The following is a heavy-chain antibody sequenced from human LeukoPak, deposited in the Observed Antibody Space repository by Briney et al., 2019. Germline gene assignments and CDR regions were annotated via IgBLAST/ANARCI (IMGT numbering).Heavy chain of an antibody. CDR3: ARHPSYGDSPWRWLDP. J-gene: IGHJ5*02. V-gene: IGHV4-59*08. CDR2: IYYSGRP. CDR1: GGAISSYD. D-gene: IGHD4-17*01. Sequence: PETLSLTCTVSGGAISSYDWSWIGEPPGKGLGWIGDIYYSGRPNYPPSLKTRLPISVHTSKNQFPLKLSSVTAADTAEYYCARHPSYGDSPWRWLDPWGQGTLVTVSS.